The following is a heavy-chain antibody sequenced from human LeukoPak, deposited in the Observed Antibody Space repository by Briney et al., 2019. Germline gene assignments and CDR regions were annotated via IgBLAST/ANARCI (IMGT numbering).Heavy chain of an antibody. CDR2: INPNSGGT. V-gene: IGHV1-2*02. Sequence: GASVKVSCKASGYTFTGYYMHWVRQAPGQGLEWMGWINPNSGGTNYAQKFQGRVTMTRDTSISTAYMELSRLRSDDTAVYYCARDCSGGSCYMDYYYYGMDVWGQGTTVTVSS. J-gene: IGHJ6*02. D-gene: IGHD2-15*01. CDR1: GYTFTGYY. CDR3: ARDCSGGSCYMDYYYYGMDV.